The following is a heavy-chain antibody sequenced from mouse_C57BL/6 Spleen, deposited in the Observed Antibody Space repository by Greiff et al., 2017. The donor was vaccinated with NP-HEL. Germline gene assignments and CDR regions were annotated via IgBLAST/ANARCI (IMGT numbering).Heavy chain of an antibody. D-gene: IGHD1-1*01. Sequence: QVQLQQSGAELARPGASVKLSCKASGYTITSYGISWVKQRTGQGLEWIGEIYPRSGNTYYNEKFKGKATLTADKSSSTAYMELRSLTSEDSAVYFCARGRDGSSYGFAYWGQGTLVTVSA. CDR1: GYTITSYG. CDR2: IYPRSGNT. CDR3: ARGRDGSSYGFAY. V-gene: IGHV1-81*01. J-gene: IGHJ3*01.